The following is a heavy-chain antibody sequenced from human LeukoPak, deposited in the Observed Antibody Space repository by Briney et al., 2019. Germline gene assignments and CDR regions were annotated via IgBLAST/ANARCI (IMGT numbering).Heavy chain of an antibody. Sequence: SETLSLTCAVSGDSISSGGYSWSWIRQPSGKGLEWIGYIYQSGSTYYNPSLKSRVTISVDRSKNQFSLKLGSVTAADTAVYYCARGSGYYDSSGYYYFDYWDQGTLVTVSS. CDR2: IYQSGST. J-gene: IGHJ4*02. CDR3: ARGSGYYDSSGYYYFDY. D-gene: IGHD3-22*01. CDR1: GDSISSGGYS. V-gene: IGHV4-30-2*01.